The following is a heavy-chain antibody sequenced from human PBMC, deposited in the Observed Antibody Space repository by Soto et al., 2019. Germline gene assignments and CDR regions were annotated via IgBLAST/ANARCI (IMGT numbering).Heavy chain of an antibody. V-gene: IGHV1-69*13. J-gene: IGHJ4*02. CDR3: PRGSLVVPADCYFDY. CDR2: IIPIFGTA. Sequence: SVKVSCKASGGTFSSYAIRWVRQAPGQGLEWMGGIIPIFGTANYAQKFQGRVTITADESTSTAYMELSSLRSEDTAVYYCPRGSLVVPADCYFDYWGQGTLVTVSS. D-gene: IGHD2-2*01. CDR1: GGTFSSYA.